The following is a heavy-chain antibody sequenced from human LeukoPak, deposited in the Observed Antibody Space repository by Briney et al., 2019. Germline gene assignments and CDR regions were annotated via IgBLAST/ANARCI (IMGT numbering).Heavy chain of an antibody. CDR3: ARHTAAGNDAFDI. J-gene: IGHJ3*02. CDR2: IYPGDSDT. V-gene: IGHV5-51*01. Sequence: GESLKISCKGSGYSFTSYWIGWVRQMPGKGLEWMGIIYPGDSDTRYSPSFQGQVTISADKSISTAYLQWSSLKAPDTAMYYRARHTAAGNDAFDIWGQGTMVTVSS. CDR1: GYSFTSYW. D-gene: IGHD6-13*01.